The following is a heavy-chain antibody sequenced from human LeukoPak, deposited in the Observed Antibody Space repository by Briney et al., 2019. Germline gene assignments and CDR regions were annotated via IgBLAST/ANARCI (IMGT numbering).Heavy chain of an antibody. D-gene: IGHD6-13*01. J-gene: IGHJ4*02. CDR2: ITTSGGST. CDR3: AKVVPAAGIDH. V-gene: IGHV3-23*01. CDR1: GFTLSTCA. Sequence: GGSLRLSCAASGFTLSTCAMSWVRQAPGKGLEWVSTITTSGGSTYYADSVKGRFTISRDNSKNTLYLQLNSLRAEDTAIYYCAKVVPAAGIDHWGQGTLVTVSS.